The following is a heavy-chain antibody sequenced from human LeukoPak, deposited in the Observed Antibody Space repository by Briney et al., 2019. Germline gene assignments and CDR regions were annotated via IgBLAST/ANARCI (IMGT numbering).Heavy chain of an antibody. CDR2: TYYRSKWYN. Sequence: SQTLSLTCAISGDSVSSNSAAWNWIRQSPSRGLEWLGRTYYRSKWYNDYAVSVKSRITINPDTSKNQFSLRLSSVTAADTAVYYCARAGFSLAPHRGTPFDYWGQGTLVTVSS. CDR3: ARAGFSLAPHRGTPFDY. CDR1: GDSVSSNSAA. V-gene: IGHV6-1*01. D-gene: IGHD6-6*01. J-gene: IGHJ4*02.